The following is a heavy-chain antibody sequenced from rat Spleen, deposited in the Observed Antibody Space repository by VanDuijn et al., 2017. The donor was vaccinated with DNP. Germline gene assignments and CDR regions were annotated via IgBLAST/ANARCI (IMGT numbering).Heavy chain of an antibody. CDR2: ISYSGST. J-gene: IGHJ4*01. CDR1: GYSITSNY. V-gene: IGHV3-1*01. D-gene: IGHD1-2*01. CDR3: ARYDSYYDSRYMGVMDA. Sequence: EVQLQESGPGLVKPSQSLSLTCSVTGYSITSNYWGWIRKFPGNKMEWIGHISYSGSTSYNPYLKSRISITSDTSKNQFFLMLNSVTNEETAKYYFARYDSYYDSRYMGVMDAWGQGASVTVSS.